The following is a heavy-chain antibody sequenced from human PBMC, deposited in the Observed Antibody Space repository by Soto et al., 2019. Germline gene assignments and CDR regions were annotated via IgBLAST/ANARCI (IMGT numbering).Heavy chain of an antibody. J-gene: IGHJ4*02. CDR2: IWYDGTRQ. CDR1: GFAFNSHV. V-gene: IGHV3-33*01. CDR3: ARPLYSNGIGDVFDS. Sequence: QVQLVESGGGVVQPGRSLRLACAASGFAFNSHVMHWVRQAPGKGLEWVACIWYDGTRQYYADSVKGRFTISRDNSKNTVYLEMNNLRAEDTAEYFCARPLYSNGIGDVFDSWGQGTLVTVSS. D-gene: IGHD3-22*01.